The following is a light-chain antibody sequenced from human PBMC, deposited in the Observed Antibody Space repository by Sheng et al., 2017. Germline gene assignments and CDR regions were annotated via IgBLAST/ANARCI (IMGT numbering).Light chain of an antibody. CDR3: QAWDSSYV. CDR2: QDN. Sequence: SYELTRPPSVSVSPGQTVSITCSGDKLGDKYACWYQQKPGQSPVLVIYQDNKRPSGIPERFSGSNSGDTATLTISGTQAMDEADYYCQAWDSSYVFGTGTKVTVL. J-gene: IGLJ1*01. CDR1: KLGDKY. V-gene: IGLV3-1*01.